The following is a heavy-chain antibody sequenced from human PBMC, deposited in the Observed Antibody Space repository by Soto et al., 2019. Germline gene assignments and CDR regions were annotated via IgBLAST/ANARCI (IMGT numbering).Heavy chain of an antibody. D-gene: IGHD5-12*01. CDR2: IWYDGSNK. J-gene: IGHJ6*03. V-gene: IGHV3-33*01. CDR3: ARAVNVATIRYMDV. CDR1: GFTFSSYG. Sequence: QVQLVESGGGVVQPGRSLRLSCAASGFTFSSYGMHWVRQAPGKGLEWVAVIWYDGSNKYYADSVKGRFTISRDNSKNTLYLQMNSLRAEDTAVYYCARAVNVATIRYMDVWGKGTTVTVSS.